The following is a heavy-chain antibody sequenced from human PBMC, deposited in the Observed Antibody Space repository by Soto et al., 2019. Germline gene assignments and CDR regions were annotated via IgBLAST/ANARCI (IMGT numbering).Heavy chain of an antibody. D-gene: IGHD4-4*01. CDR3: ARSRDGYSFYFYYGMDG. V-gene: IGHV3-30*03. Sequence: GSLRLSCAASGFTFTSYGMHWVRQAPGKGLEWMALILHDGSAEYYADSVKGQFTIYRDNSKNTLYLQMNSLRAEDTAVYYCARSRDGYSFYFYYGMDGWGQGTTVTVSS. J-gene: IGHJ6*02. CDR2: ILHDGSAE. CDR1: GFTFTSYG.